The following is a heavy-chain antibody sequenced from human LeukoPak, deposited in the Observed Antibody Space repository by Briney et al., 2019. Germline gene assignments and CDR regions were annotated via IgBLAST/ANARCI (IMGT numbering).Heavy chain of an antibody. Sequence: PSESLSLTCTVSGGSIRSYYWSWIRPPPGKGLEWIGCFFFGGSTDYNPSLQSRVTISVDTSKNQLSLRVSSVTASDTAVYYCARRRYISGQIDYWGQGTLVTVSS. J-gene: IGHJ4*02. CDR1: GGSIRSYY. V-gene: IGHV4-59*08. D-gene: IGHD6-19*01. CDR2: FFFGGST. CDR3: ARRRYISGQIDY.